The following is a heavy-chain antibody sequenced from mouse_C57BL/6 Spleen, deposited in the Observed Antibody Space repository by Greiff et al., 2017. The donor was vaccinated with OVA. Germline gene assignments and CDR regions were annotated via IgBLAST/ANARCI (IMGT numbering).Heavy chain of an antibody. CDR2: IYPRSGNT. CDR3: ARDDYDYDGGLFAY. J-gene: IGHJ3*01. CDR1: GYTFTSYG. D-gene: IGHD2-4*01. Sequence: VMLVESGAELARPGASVKLSCKASGYTFTSYGISWVKQRTGQGLEWIGEIYPRSGNTYYNEKFKGKATLTADKSSSTAYMELRSLTSEDSAVYFCARDDYDYDGGLFAYWGQGTLVTVSA. V-gene: IGHV1-81*01.